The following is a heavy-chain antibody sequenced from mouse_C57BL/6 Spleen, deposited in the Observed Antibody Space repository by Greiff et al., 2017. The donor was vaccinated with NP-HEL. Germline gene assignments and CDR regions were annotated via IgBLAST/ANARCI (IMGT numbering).Heavy chain of an antibody. CDR2: IHPNSGST. CDR1: GYTFTSYW. Sequence: VQLQQPGAELVKPGASVKLSCKASGYTFTSYWMHWVKQRPGQGLEWIGMIHPNSGSTNYNEKFKSKATLTVDKSSSTAYMQLSSLTSEDSAVYYCARPYGSSKYFDVWGTGTTVTVSS. CDR3: ARPYGSSKYFDV. J-gene: IGHJ1*03. V-gene: IGHV1-64*01. D-gene: IGHD1-1*01.